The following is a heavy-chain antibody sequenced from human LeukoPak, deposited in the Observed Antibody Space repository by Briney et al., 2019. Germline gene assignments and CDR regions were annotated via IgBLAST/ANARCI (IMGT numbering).Heavy chain of an antibody. Sequence: GGSLRLSCAASGFTFSISWMSWVRQAPGRGLEWVANIKQDGGETYYVDSVRGRFSISRDNAKNLLYLQMNSLRVDDTAAYYCVRALGSGTSDHWGQGTQVTVSS. CDR2: IKQDGGET. CDR1: GFTFSISW. J-gene: IGHJ4*02. D-gene: IGHD1-26*01. V-gene: IGHV3-7*01. CDR3: VRALGSGTSDH.